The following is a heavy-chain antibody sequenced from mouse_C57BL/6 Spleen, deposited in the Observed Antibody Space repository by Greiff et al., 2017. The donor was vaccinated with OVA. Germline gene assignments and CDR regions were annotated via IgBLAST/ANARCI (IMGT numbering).Heavy chain of an antibody. Sequence: VQRVESGPELVKPGASVKISCKASGYAFSSSWMNWVKQRPGKGLEWIGRIYPGDGDTNYNGKFTGKATLTADKSSGTAYMQLSSLTSEDSAVYFCARPYDGYYWYFDVWGTGTTVTVSS. CDR3: ARPYDGYYWYFDV. J-gene: IGHJ1*03. V-gene: IGHV1-82*01. D-gene: IGHD2-2*01. CDR1: GYAFSSSW. CDR2: IYPGDGDT.